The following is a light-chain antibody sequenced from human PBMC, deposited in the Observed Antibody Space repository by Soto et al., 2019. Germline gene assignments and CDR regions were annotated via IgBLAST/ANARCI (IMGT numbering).Light chain of an antibody. CDR1: QRISSW. CDR2: DAS. Sequence: GDRVTITCRASQRISSWLAWYQQKPGKAPKPLIYDASSLESGVPSRFSGSGSGTEFTLTISSLQPDDFATYFCQHYNSFPWTFGQGTRVEIK. V-gene: IGKV1-5*01. CDR3: QHYNSFPWT. J-gene: IGKJ1*01.